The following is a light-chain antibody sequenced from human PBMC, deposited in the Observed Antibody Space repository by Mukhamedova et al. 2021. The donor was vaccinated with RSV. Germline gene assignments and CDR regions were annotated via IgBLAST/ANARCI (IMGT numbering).Light chain of an antibody. CDR2: DAS. J-gene: IGKJ4*02. Sequence: GKPPTVLIFDASSLERGVPSRFSGSGSETDFTLTISSLQSEDFATYFCQQYSSYPLTFGGGTKVEIK. CDR3: QQYSSYPLT. V-gene: IGKV1-13*02.